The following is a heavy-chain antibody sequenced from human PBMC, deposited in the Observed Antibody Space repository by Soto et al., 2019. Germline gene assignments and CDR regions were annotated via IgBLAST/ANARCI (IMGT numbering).Heavy chain of an antibody. V-gene: IGHV3-23*01. CDR3: AKDFLPGGKKPRPNYFEY. D-gene: IGHD3-16*01. CDR2: VSGSGGNS. CDR1: GFTFSTYA. Sequence: PGGSLRLSCAASGFTFSTYAMSWVRQAPGKGLEWVSGVSGSGGNSYYADSVKGRFTISRDNSKNTLFLQMNSLRAEDTAVYYCAKDFLPGGKKPRPNYFEYWGQGTLVTVSS. J-gene: IGHJ4*02.